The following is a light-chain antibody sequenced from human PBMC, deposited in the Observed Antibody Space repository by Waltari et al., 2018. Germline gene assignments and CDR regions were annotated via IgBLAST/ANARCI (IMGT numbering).Light chain of an antibody. CDR3: AAWDDSLSGWV. CDR1: SSIIGYNA. V-gene: IGLV1-36*01. Sequence: QSVLTQPPSVSEAPRQRVTISCSGSSSIIGYNAVNWYQQLPGEAPKLLIYYDDLLPSGVSDRFSASKSGTSASLAISGLQSEDEADYYCAAWDDSLSGWVFGGGTKLTVL. CDR2: YDD. J-gene: IGLJ3*02.